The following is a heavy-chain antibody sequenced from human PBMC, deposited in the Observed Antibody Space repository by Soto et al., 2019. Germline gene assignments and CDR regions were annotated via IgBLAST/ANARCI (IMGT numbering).Heavy chain of an antibody. CDR3: ARAGYCSGGSCYSAVDDGA. CDR1: GYTFTSYG. Sequence: QVQLVQSGAEVKKPGASVKVSCKASGYTFTSYGISWVRQAPGQGLEWMGWISAYNGNTNYAQKLQGRVTMTTDTATSTAYMELRSLRSDDTAVYYCARAGYCSGGSCYSAVDDGAWGQGTLVTVSS. CDR2: ISAYNGNT. J-gene: IGHJ5*02. V-gene: IGHV1-18*01. D-gene: IGHD2-15*01.